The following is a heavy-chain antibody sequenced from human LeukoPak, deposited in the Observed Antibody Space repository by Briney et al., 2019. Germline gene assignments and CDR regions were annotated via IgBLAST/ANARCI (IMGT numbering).Heavy chain of an antibody. Sequence: SETLSLTCTVSGGSISSYYWSWIRQPPGKGLEWIGYIYYSGSTNYNPSLKSRVTISVDTSKNQFSLKLSSVTAADTAVYYCARHQPLWFGELLHYYFDYWGQGTLVTVSS. CDR3: ARHQPLWFGELLHYYFDY. CDR2: IYYSGST. CDR1: GGSISSYY. D-gene: IGHD3-10*01. V-gene: IGHV4-59*08. J-gene: IGHJ4*02.